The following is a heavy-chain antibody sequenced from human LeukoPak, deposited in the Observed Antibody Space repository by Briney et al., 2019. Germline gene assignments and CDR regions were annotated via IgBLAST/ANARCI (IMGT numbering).Heavy chain of an antibody. D-gene: IGHD3-10*01. CDR1: GFTFNTYT. V-gene: IGHV3-48*01. J-gene: IGHJ4*02. CDR2: ISGSSGII. Sequence: PGGSLRLSCAASGFTFNTYTMNWVRQAPGKGLEWVSYISGSSGIIDYADSVRGRFTISRDNAKNSLYLQMNSLRAEDTAVYYCARDLGLDYWGQGTLVTVSS. CDR3: ARDLGLDY.